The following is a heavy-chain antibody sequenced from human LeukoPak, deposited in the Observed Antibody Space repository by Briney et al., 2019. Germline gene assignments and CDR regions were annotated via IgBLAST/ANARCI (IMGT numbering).Heavy chain of an antibody. V-gene: IGHV3-30*02. CDR3: AKTGEQWLETDAFDI. J-gene: IGHJ3*02. CDR1: GFSFSSSA. Sequence: PGGSLRLSCAASGFSFSSSAMHWVRQAPGKGLDWVAFIHYDGNNKYYADSVKGRFTISRDNSKNTVYLQMNSLRAEDTAVYYCAKTGEQWLETDAFDIWGQGTMVTVSS. D-gene: IGHD6-19*01. CDR2: IHYDGNNK.